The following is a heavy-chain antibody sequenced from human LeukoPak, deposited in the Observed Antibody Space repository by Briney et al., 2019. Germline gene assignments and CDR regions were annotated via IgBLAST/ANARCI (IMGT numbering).Heavy chain of an antibody. Sequence: PGGSLRLSCAASGFPFNEYAMNWVRQAPGKGLEWVGGISGSGASTHYADSVKGRFTISRDNSKNKLLLEMDSLKAADTAIYYCAKKGTRSDVSGNWFDPWGQGTLVTVSS. J-gene: IGHJ5*02. D-gene: IGHD3-16*01. CDR1: GFPFNEYA. CDR3: AKKGTRSDVSGNWFDP. V-gene: IGHV3-23*01. CDR2: ISGSGAST.